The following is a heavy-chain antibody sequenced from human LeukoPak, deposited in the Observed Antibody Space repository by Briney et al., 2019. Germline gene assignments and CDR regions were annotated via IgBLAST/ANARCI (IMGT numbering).Heavy chain of an antibody. D-gene: IGHD2-2*01. CDR3: AAVPAAISQGWFDP. CDR1: GYTLTELS. Sequence: ASVKVSCKVSGYTLTELSMHWVRQAPGKGLEWMGGFDPEDGETIYAQKFQGRVTMTEDTSTDTAYMELSSLRSEDTAAYYCAAVPAAISQGWFDPWGQGTLVTVSS. J-gene: IGHJ5*02. V-gene: IGHV1-24*01. CDR2: FDPEDGET.